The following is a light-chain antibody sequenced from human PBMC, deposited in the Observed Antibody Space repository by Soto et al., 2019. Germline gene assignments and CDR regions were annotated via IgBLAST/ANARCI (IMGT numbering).Light chain of an antibody. CDR3: QQRSNWPPIT. J-gene: IGKJ5*01. CDR2: DAS. CDR1: QSVSSF. V-gene: IGKV3-11*01. Sequence: EIVFTQSPATLSFSPGERATLSCRASQSVSSFLAWYQQKPGRAPRLLVFDASNRATGIPARFTGSGSGTDFTLTISSLEPEDFAVYYCQQRSNWPPITFGQGTRLEIK.